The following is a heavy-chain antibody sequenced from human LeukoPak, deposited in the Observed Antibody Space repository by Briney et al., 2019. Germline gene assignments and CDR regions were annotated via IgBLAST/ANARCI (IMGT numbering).Heavy chain of an antibody. Sequence: KPGESLKISCKGSGYSFTSYWIGWLRQMPGKGLEWMGIIYPGDSDTRYSPSFQGQVTISADKSISTAYLQWSSLKASDTAMYYCARQSTLIGRGMDVWGQGTTVTVSS. CDR1: GYSFTSYW. CDR2: IYPGDSDT. J-gene: IGHJ6*02. V-gene: IGHV5-51*01. D-gene: IGHD2/OR15-2a*01. CDR3: ARQSTLIGRGMDV.